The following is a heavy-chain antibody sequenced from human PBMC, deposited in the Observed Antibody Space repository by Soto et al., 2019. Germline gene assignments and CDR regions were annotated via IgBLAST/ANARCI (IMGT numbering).Heavy chain of an antibody. J-gene: IGHJ6*02. Sequence: SETLSLTCTVSGASAASGVYYWSWILQPPGKGLEWTGYIYSSGSANYNPSLKSRVTISRDTSKNQISLKVASVTAADPDGHPRARGFSSVSMDAWGQGTTVTVSS. CDR2: IYSSGSA. CDR1: GASAASGVYY. CDR3: ARGFSSVSMDA. D-gene: IGHD6-19*01. V-gene: IGHV4-61*08.